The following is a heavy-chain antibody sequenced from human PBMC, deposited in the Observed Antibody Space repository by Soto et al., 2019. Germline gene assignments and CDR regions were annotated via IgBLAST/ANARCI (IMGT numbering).Heavy chain of an antibody. CDR3: ARGKGMEENYYYYGMDV. V-gene: IGHV1-3*01. Sequence: ASVKVSCKASGYSFSTHSMHWVRQAPGQGLEWMGWINGGNGNTKYSQKFRDRVTITRDASASTGYMELSSLRSEDAAVYYCARGKGMEENYYYYGMDVWGQGTTVTVSS. CDR1: GYSFSTHS. CDR2: INGGNGNT. J-gene: IGHJ6*02. D-gene: IGHD1-1*01.